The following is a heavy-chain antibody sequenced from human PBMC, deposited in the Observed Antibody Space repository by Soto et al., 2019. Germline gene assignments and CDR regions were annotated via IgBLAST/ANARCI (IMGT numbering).Heavy chain of an antibody. V-gene: IGHV4-59*01. Sequence: SETLSLTCTVSGGSISSYYWSWIRQPPGKGLEWIGYIYYSGSTNYNPSLKSRVTISVDTSKNQFSLKLSSVTAADTAVYYCERSPLSGAVPAAIYYYGMDVWGQGTTVTVSS. CDR3: ERSPLSGAVPAAIYYYGMDV. J-gene: IGHJ6*02. D-gene: IGHD2-2*01. CDR2: IYYSGST. CDR1: GGSISSYY.